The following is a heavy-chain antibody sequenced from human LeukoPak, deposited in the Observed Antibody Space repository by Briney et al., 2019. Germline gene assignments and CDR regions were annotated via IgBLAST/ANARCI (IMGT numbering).Heavy chain of an antibody. D-gene: IGHD5-12*01. CDR2: IIPIFGTA. J-gene: IGHJ4*02. V-gene: IGHV1-69*05. CDR3: ARGPRIVATIQYYFDY. CDR1: GGTFSSYA. Sequence: ASVKVSCKASGGTFSSYAITWVRQALGQGLEWMGGIIPIFGTANYAQKFQGRVTITTDESTSTAYMELSSLRSEDTAVYYCARGPRIVATIQYYFDYWGQGTLVTVSS.